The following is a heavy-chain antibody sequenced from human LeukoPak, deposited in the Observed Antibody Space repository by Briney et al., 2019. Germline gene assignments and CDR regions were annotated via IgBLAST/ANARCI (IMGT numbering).Heavy chain of an antibody. J-gene: IGHJ4*02. CDR1: GGSISSSSYY. CDR2: IYYSGST. CDR3: ARGGRYCSSTSCSSKFGY. D-gene: IGHD2-2*01. V-gene: IGHV4-39*01. Sequence: SETLSLTCTVSGGSISSSSYYWGWIRQPPGKGLEWIGSIYYSGSTYYNPSLKSRVTISVDTSKNQFSLKLSSVTAADTAVYYCARGGRYCSSTSCSSKFGYWGRGTLVTVSS.